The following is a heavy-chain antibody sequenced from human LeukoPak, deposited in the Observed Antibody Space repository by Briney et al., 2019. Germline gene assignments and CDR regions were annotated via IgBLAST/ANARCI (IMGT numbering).Heavy chain of an antibody. CDR1: GYTFTGYY. V-gene: IGHV1-2*02. D-gene: IGHD5-12*01. Sequence: ASVKVSCKASGYTFTGYYMHWVRQAPGQGLEWMGWINPNSGGTNYAQKFQGRVTMTRDTSISTAYMELSRLRSDDTAVYYCARDRGGRAILSGYDLAWGQGTLDTVSS. CDR3: ARDRGGRAILSGYDLA. CDR2: INPNSGGT. J-gene: IGHJ5*02.